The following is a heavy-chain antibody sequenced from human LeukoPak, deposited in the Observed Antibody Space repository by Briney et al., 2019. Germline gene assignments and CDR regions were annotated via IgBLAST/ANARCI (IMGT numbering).Heavy chain of an antibody. Sequence: TSETLSLTCTVSGGSISSYYWSWIRQPPGKGLEWIGNIYYSGSTNYNPSLKSRVTISVSTSKNQFSLKLSSVTAADTAVYYCARHVGLGDAFDLWGQGTMVTVSS. CDR3: ARHVGLGDAFDL. V-gene: IGHV4-59*08. CDR2: IYYSGST. J-gene: IGHJ3*01. CDR1: GGSISSYY. D-gene: IGHD3-16*01.